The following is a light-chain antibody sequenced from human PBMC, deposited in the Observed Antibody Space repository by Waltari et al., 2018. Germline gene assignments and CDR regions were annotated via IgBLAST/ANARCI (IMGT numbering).Light chain of an antibody. CDR3: CSYAGSAISV. V-gene: IGLV2-23*02. J-gene: IGLJ3*02. Sequence: QSALTQTATVSGSPGQSITISCTGTSSDVGTYNLVSWYQQHPGKAPTLIIYDVNKRPSGVSNRFSGSMSGNTASLTISGLQAADEADYYCCSYAGSAISVFGGGTKVTVL. CDR2: DVN. CDR1: SSDVGTYNL.